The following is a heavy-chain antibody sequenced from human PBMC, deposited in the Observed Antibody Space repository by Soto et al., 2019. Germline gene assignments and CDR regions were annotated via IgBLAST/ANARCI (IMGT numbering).Heavy chain of an antibody. CDR1: GYTFTSYD. CDR2: INPGGGST. D-gene: IGHD1-7*01. Sequence: ASVKVSCKASGYTFTSYDIHWVRQAPGQGLEWVGMINPGGGSTTYAQKFQGRATMTRDTSTTTVNMELSSLRSEDTATYYCARDAPFPISGTTFDYWRQGTLVTVSS. CDR3: ARDAPFPISGTTFDY. J-gene: IGHJ4*02. V-gene: IGHV1-46*01.